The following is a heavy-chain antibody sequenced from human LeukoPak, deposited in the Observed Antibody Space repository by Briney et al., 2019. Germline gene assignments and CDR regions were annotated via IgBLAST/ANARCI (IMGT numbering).Heavy chain of an antibody. CDR1: GGSISSSSYY. D-gene: IGHD6-13*01. J-gene: IGHJ3*02. V-gene: IGHV4-39*07. CDR2: IYYSVRT. CDR3: ARVRLVSGYSSSFSSRFDAFDI. Sequence: PSETLSLTCTVSGGSISSSSYYWGWFRQPPGKGLEWIGSIYYSVRTYYHPSLKNRVTISVDTPKNQCSLKLSSVTAADTAVYYCARVRLVSGYSSSFSSRFDAFDIWGQGTMVTVSS.